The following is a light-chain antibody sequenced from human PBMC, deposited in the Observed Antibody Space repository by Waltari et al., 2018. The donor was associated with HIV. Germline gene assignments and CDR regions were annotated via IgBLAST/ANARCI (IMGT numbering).Light chain of an antibody. CDR2: DAS. V-gene: IGKV3-11*01. Sequence: EIVLTQSPATLSLSPGESATLSCRASQSVSNYLAWYQQRRGQAPRLLIYDASNRAAGIPARFSGSGSGTDFTLTISSLDPEDFAVYYCQQRSNCTFGQGTRLEIK. J-gene: IGKJ5*01. CDR1: QSVSNY. CDR3: QQRSNCT.